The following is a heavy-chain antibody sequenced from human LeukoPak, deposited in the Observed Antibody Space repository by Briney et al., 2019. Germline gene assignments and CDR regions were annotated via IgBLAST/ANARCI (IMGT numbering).Heavy chain of an antibody. Sequence: GGSLRLSCAASGFTFSNYAMSWVRQAPGKGLEWVSGISGSGGSTYYADSVKGRFTISRDNSQNTLYLQMSSLRAEDTAVYYCAKGDTPYYGSSGYYYWGQGTLVTVSS. CDR1: GFTFSNYA. CDR2: ISGSGGST. V-gene: IGHV3-23*01. D-gene: IGHD3-22*01. J-gene: IGHJ4*02. CDR3: AKGDTPYYGSSGYYY.